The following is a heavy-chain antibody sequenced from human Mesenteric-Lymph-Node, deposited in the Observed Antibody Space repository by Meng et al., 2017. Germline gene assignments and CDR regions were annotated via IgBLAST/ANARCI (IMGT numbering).Heavy chain of an antibody. V-gene: IGHV1-8*01. D-gene: IGHD3-22*01. CDR1: GYTFTSYD. J-gene: IGHJ4*02. Sequence: ASVKVSCKASGYTFTSYDINWVRQATGQGLEWMGWMNPNSGNTGYAQKFQGRVTMTRNTSIGTAYMELSSLRSEDTAVYYCATTYYYDSSGYYYYFDYWGQGTLVTVSS. CDR3: ATTYYYDSSGYYYYFDY. CDR2: MNPNSGNT.